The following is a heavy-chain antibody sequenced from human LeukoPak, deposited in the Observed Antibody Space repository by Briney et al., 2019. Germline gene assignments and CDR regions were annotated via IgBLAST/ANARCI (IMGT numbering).Heavy chain of an antibody. D-gene: IGHD3-22*01. CDR2: IIPIFGTA. Sequence: SVKVSCKASGGTFSSYAISWVRQAPGQGLEWMGGIIPIFGTANYAQKFQGRVTITTDESTTTAYMELSSLRSEDTAVYYCAREYDSTSAFDYWGQGTLVTVSS. J-gene: IGHJ4*02. CDR3: AREYDSTSAFDY. CDR1: GGTFSSYA. V-gene: IGHV1-69*05.